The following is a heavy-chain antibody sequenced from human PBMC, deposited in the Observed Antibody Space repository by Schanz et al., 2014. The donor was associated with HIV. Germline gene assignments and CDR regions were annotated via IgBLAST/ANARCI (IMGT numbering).Heavy chain of an antibody. V-gene: IGHV3-74*03. D-gene: IGHD3-16*01. J-gene: IGHJ4*02. CDR3: ARAAWGDDQRLLGY. CDR2: INSDGSST. Sequence: EVQLLESGGGLEQPGGSLRLSCVASGFTFSSYWMHWVRQAPGKGLVWVSRINSDGSSTTYADSVKGRFTISRDNAKSTVYLQMNSLRVEDTAVYYCARAAWGDDQRLLGYWGQGILVTVSS. CDR1: GFTFSSYW.